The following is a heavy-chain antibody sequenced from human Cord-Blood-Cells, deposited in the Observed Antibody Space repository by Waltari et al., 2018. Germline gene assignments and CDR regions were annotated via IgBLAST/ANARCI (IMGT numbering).Heavy chain of an antibody. Sequence: QVQLQESGPGLVKPSQTLSLTCTVSGGSISSGSYSWSWIRQPAGKGLEWIGYIDTSGSTNYNPSLKRRVTISVDTSKNQFSLKLSSVTAADTAVYYCARESPYGSGSYYFDYWGQGTLVTVSS. CDR1: GGSISSGSYS. V-gene: IGHV4-61*09. D-gene: IGHD3-10*01. J-gene: IGHJ4*02. CDR3: ARESPYGSGSYYFDY. CDR2: IDTSGST.